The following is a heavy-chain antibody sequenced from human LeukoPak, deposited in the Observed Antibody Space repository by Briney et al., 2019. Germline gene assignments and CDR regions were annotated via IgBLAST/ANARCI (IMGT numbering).Heavy chain of an antibody. J-gene: IGHJ3*02. V-gene: IGHV3-23*01. Sequence: PGGSLRLSCAASGFTFSNNALSWVRQAPGKGLEWVSVISGSGGSTYYADSVKDRFTISRDNSKNTLYLQMDSLRAGDTAVYYCARGRLRVIDAFDIWGQGTMVTVSS. CDR2: ISGSGGST. CDR3: ARGRLRVIDAFDI. D-gene: IGHD2-21*01. CDR1: GFTFSNNA.